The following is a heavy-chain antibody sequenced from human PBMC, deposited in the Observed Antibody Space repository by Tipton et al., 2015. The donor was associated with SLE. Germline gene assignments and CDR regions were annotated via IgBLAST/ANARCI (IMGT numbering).Heavy chain of an antibody. CDR2: IYSGGST. V-gene: IGHV3-53*05. Sequence: SLRLSCAASGFTVSSNYMSWVRQAPGKGLEWVSVIYSGGSTYYADSVKGRFTISRDNSKNTLYLQMNSLRAEDTAVYYCAKVTETMVVTPYFEYWGQGTLVTVSS. J-gene: IGHJ4*02. D-gene: IGHD4-23*01. CDR3: AKVTETMVVTPYFEY. CDR1: GFTVSSNY.